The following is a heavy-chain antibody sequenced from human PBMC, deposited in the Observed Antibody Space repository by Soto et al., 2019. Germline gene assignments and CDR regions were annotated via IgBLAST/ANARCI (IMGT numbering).Heavy chain of an antibody. CDR1: GYTFTSYD. Sequence: QVPLVQSGAEVKKPGASVKVSCKASGYTFTSYDITWVRQAPGQGLEWLGWISAYNANTNHAQKFQGRVTMTTDTSTSTAYMELRSLRSDDTAVYYWARQYTSNWSTGYWGQGTLVTVSS. J-gene: IGHJ4*02. V-gene: IGHV1-18*01. CDR2: ISAYNANT. D-gene: IGHD1-20*01. CDR3: ARQYTSNWSTGY.